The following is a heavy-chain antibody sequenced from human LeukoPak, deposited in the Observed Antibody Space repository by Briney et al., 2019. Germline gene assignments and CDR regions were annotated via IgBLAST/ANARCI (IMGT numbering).Heavy chain of an antibody. V-gene: IGHV3-21*01. D-gene: IGHD2-2*02. CDR2: ISSSSSYI. J-gene: IGHJ4*02. CDR3: ARDRGDIVVVPAAIRY. CDR1: GFTFSSYS. Sequence: PGGSLRLSCAASGFTFSSYSMNWVRQAPGKGLEWVSSISSSSSYIYYADSVKGRFTISRDNAKNSLYLQMNSLRAEDTAVYYCARDRGDIVVVPAAIRYWGRGTLVTVSS.